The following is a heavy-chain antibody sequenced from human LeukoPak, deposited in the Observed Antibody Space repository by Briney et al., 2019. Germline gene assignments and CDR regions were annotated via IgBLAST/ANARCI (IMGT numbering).Heavy chain of an antibody. D-gene: IGHD3-10*01. J-gene: IGHJ4*02. Sequence: GASVKVSCKASGDTFSSYAISRVRQAPGQGLEWMGGIIPIFGTANYAQKFQGRVTITADKSTSTAYMELSSLRSEDTAVYYCARVPGSGSYYGDPYFDYWGQGTLVTVSS. CDR3: ARVPGSGSYYGDPYFDY. CDR2: IIPIFGTA. V-gene: IGHV1-69*06. CDR1: GDTFSSYA.